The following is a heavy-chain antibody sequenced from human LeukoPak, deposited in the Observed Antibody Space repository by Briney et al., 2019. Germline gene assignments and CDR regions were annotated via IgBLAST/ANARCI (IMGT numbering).Heavy chain of an antibody. Sequence: GGSLRLSCAASGFTFSSYAMHWVRQAPGKGLEYVSAISSNGGSTYYANSVKGRFTISRDNSKNTLYLQMGSLRAEDMAVYYCARAGGVAANYMDVWGKGTTVTISS. CDR2: ISSNGGST. CDR3: ARAGGVAANYMDV. J-gene: IGHJ6*03. CDR1: GFTFSSYA. D-gene: IGHD6-13*01. V-gene: IGHV3-64*01.